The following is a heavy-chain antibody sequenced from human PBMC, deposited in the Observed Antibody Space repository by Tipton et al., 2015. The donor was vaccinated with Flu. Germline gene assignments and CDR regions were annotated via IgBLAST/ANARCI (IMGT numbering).Heavy chain of an antibody. D-gene: IGHD1-1*01. CDR1: GFTFSDYY. J-gene: IGHJ4*02. Sequence: SLRLSCAASGFTFSDYYMSWIRQAPGKGLEWVSYISSSSSYTNYADSVKGRFTISRDNAKNSLYLQMNSLRAEDTAVYYCARGGLNDGVDYWGQGTLVTVSS. V-gene: IGHV3-11*06. CDR2: ISSSSSYT. CDR3: ARGGLNDGVDY.